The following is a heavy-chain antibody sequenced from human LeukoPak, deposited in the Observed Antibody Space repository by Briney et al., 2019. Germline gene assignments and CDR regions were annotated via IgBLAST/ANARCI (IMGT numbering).Heavy chain of an antibody. V-gene: IGHV3-53*01. Sequence: PGGSLTLSCATSGLTVSGDYMSWVRQAPGKGLEWVSLIYNNGNTHYADSVKGRFTISRDNFRNTLYLQMNSLTPEDTAVYYCARGAIDGWGQGTLVTVSS. CDR3: ARGAIDG. J-gene: IGHJ4*02. CDR1: GLTVSGDY. CDR2: IYNNGNT. D-gene: IGHD3-22*01.